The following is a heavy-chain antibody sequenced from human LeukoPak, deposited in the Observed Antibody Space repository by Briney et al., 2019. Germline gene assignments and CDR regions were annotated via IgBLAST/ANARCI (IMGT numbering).Heavy chain of an antibody. CDR1: GGSMSTNSYY. D-gene: IGHD3-10*01. J-gene: IGHJ4*01. CDR3: ARNNSVVRGALDY. CDR2: VFYSGSP. Sequence: SETLSLTCSVSGGSMSTNSYYWGWIRRPPGKGLEWIGSVFYSGSPYYNPSLKSRLTISVDTSKNQFSLRLTSVTAADTAVYHCARNNSVVRGALDYWGQGILVTVSS. V-gene: IGHV4-39*01.